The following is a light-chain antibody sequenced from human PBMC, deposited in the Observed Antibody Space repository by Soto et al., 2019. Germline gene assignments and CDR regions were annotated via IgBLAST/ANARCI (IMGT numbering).Light chain of an antibody. Sequence: PGERATLSCRASQRIDSGYLAWYHQKPGQAPRSLIYGAKNRPGGIPDRFSGSGSGTDFTLSISRLEPEDFAVYYCQQDETSPYTFGQGTTLEIK. CDR1: QRIDSGY. CDR2: GAK. V-gene: IGKV3-20*01. J-gene: IGKJ2*01. CDR3: QQDETSPYT.